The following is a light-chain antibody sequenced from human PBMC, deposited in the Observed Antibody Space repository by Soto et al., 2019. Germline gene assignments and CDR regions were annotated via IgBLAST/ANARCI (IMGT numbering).Light chain of an antibody. V-gene: IGKV3-20*01. J-gene: IGKJ1*01. CDR1: QSVSSSY. CDR3: QQYGSSPWT. CDR2: GAS. Sequence: EIVLTQSPGTLSLSTGERATLSCRASQSVSSSYLAWYQQKPGQAPRLLIYGASSRATGIPDRFSGSGSGTDFTLTISRLEPEDFAVYYCQQYGSSPWTFGQGTQGGYQ.